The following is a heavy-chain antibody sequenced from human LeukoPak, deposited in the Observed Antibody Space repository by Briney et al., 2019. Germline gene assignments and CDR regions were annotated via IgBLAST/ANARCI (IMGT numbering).Heavy chain of an antibody. J-gene: IGHJ6*02. CDR3: SRDSLSSCGGDCYSGLDV. CDR1: GFTFSNYW. Sequence: PTGGSLRLSCAASGFTFSNYWMHWVRQAPGEALMWVSRIKSDGSSTTYADSVKGRFTISRDNAKNTLYLQMNSLRAEDTAVYYCSRDSLSSCGGDCYSGLDVWGQGPRSPSP. CDR2: IKSDGSST. D-gene: IGHD2-21*02. V-gene: IGHV3-74*01.